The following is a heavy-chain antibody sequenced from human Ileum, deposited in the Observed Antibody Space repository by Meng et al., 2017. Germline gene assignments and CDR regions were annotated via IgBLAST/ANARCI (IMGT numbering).Heavy chain of an antibody. D-gene: IGHD6-25*01. CDR3: AKIDQRGSKKYYFDY. CDR2: IEQDGNEK. V-gene: IGHV3-7*01. Sequence: GGSLRLSCAASRFSFSIYWMTWVRQAPGKGLEWVATIEQDGNEKYYVDSVKGRFTISRDNPNNSLFLQMNNLRAEDTAVYYCAKIDQRGSKKYYFDYWGKG. CDR1: RFSFSIYW. J-gene: IGHJ4*02.